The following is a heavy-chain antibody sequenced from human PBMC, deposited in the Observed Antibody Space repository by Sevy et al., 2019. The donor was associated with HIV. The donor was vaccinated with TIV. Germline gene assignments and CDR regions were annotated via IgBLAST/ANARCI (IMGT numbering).Heavy chain of an antibody. J-gene: IGHJ4*02. Sequence: SGPTLVKPAQTLTLTCSFSGFSLNTSGVGVGWIRLPPGKALEWLALIFWDDEKRYSPPLKNRLNITKDTSKNQVVLIMTNMDPVDTATYYCARFLKGDYTNYFDSWDQGSLVTVSS. CDR1: GFSLNTSGVG. D-gene: IGHD4-4*01. CDR2: IFWDDEK. V-gene: IGHV2-5*02. CDR3: ARFLKGDYTNYFDS.